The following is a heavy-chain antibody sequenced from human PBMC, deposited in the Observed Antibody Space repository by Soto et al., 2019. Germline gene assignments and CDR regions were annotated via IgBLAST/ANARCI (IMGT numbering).Heavy chain of an antibody. CDR1: GYTFTSYG. CDR2: ISAYNGNT. V-gene: IGHV1-18*01. J-gene: IGHJ4*02. Sequence: QVQLVQSGAEVKKPGASVKVSCKASGYTFTSYGVSWVRQAPGQGLEWMGWISAYNGNTNYAQKLQGRVTMTTDTPTSTAYMERRSLRSDDTAVYYCASDISRIRLRYFDWVPSDYWGQGTLVTVSS. D-gene: IGHD3-9*01. CDR3: ASDISRIRLRYFDWVPSDY.